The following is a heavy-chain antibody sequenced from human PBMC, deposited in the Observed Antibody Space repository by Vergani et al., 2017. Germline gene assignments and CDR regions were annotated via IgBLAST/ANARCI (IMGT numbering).Heavy chain of an antibody. D-gene: IGHD1-26*01. CDR3: ARDSTLYPRAVGIDY. CDR1: GFTFSSYW. V-gene: IGHV3-7*01. CDR2: IKQDGSEK. J-gene: IGHJ4*02. Sequence: EVQLVESGGGLVQPGGSLRLPCAASGFTFSSYWMSWVRQAPGKGLEWVANIKQDGSEKYYVDSVKGRFTICIDNAKNSLYLQMISLRAEDTAVYYCARDSTLYPRAVGIDYWGQGTLVTVSS.